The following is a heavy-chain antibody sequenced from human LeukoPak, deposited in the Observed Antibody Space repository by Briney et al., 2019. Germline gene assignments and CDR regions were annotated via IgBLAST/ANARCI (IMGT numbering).Heavy chain of an antibody. J-gene: IGHJ4*02. CDR3: ARHQSYGSGTYYAPFDY. V-gene: IGHV4-39*01. CDR1: GGSVSSSSYY. D-gene: IGHD3-10*01. CDR2: IYYSGST. Sequence: PSETLSLTCTVSGGSVSSSSYYWGWIRQPPMKGLEWIGSIYYSGSTEYNLSLKSRVTISVDTSRNQFSLKLGSVAAADTAVYYCARHQSYGSGTYYAPFDYWGQGILVTVSS.